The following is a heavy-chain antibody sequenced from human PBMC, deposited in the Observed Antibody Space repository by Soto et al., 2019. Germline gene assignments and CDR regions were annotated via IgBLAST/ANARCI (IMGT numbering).Heavy chain of an antibody. Sequence: HPGGSLRLSCAASGFTFSSYAMHWVRQAPGKGLEWVAVISYDGSNKYYADSVKGRFTISRDNSKNTLYLQMNSLRAEDTAVYYFSRESGNLTGYSYFDYWGQRTLVPVSS. CDR2: ISYDGSNK. D-gene: IGHD3-9*01. CDR3: SRESGNLTGYSYFDY. J-gene: IGHJ4*01. V-gene: IGHV3-30-3*01. CDR1: GFTFSSYA.